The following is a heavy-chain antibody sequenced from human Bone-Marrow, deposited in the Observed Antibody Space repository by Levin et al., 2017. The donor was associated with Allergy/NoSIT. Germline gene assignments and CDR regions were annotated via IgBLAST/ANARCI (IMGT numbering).Heavy chain of an antibody. CDR2: VFPGDSDI. D-gene: IGHD3-22*01. CDR3: ARFLIRGAHFDSSIRGSFDY. CDR1: RYSFSSYW. Sequence: KSGGSLRLSCEGSRYSFSSYWLAWIRQMPGKGLEWIGFVFPGDSDIRYSPSFQGQVTISADKSINTAYLQWSSLKASDSALYYCARFLIRGAHFDSSIRGSFDYWGQGTLVTVSS. V-gene: IGHV5-51*01. J-gene: IGHJ4*02.